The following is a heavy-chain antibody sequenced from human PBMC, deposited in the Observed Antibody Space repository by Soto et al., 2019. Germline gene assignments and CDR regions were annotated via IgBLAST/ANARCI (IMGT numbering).Heavy chain of an antibody. D-gene: IGHD4-17*01. V-gene: IGHV3-15*01. CDR2: IKSKTNGGTI. J-gene: IGHJ4*02. CDR3: TTDAIGDYDPSYFDH. CDR1: GFTFTNAW. Sequence: EVQLVESGGGLVKPGGSLRLSCAASGFTFTNAWMSWVRQAPGKGLEWVGRIKSKTNGGTIDYAAPVKGRFTISRDDSKNTLYLQMNSLKTEDTAVYYCTTDAIGDYDPSYFDHWGQGTLVSVSS.